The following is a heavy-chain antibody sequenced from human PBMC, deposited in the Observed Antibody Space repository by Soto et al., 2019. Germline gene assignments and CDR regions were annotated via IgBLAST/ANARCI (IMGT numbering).Heavy chain of an antibody. CDR1: GFTFSSYA. V-gene: IGHV3-23*01. CDR3: AKDMGDYYDSSGYYFDY. J-gene: IGHJ4*02. Sequence: GGSLRLSCAASGFTFSSYAMSWVHQAPGKGLEWVSAISGSGGRTYYADSVKGRFNTSKDHAKNTLYLQMNSMRAEDTVVYYCAKDMGDYYDSSGYYFDYWGQGTLVTVSS. CDR2: ISGSGGRT. D-gene: IGHD3-22*01.